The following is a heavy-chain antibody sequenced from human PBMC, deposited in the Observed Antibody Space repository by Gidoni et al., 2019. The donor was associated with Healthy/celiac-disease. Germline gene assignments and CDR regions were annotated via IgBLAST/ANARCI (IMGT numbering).Heavy chain of an antibody. CDR3: AKDSDYGGRTDYFDY. CDR1: GFTFSSYA. D-gene: IGHD4-17*01. J-gene: IGHJ4*02. Sequence: EVQLLESGGGLVQPGGSLRLSCSASGFTFSSYAMSWVRQAPGKGLEWVSAISGSGGSTYYADSVKGRFTISRDNSKNTLYLQMNSLRAEDTAVYYCAKDSDYGGRTDYFDYWGQGTLVTVSS. V-gene: IGHV3-23*01. CDR2: ISGSGGST.